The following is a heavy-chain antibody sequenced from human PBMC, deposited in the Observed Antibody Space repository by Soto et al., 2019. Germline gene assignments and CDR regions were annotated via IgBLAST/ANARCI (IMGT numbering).Heavy chain of an antibody. V-gene: IGHV1-18*01. Sequence: SVKVSCKASGYTFTSYGISWVRQAPGQGLEWMGWSSAYNGNTNYAQKLQGRVTMTTDTSTSTAYMELRSLRSDDTAVYYCARTVTYSDFWSGYRVPESYGMDVWGQGTTVTVSS. D-gene: IGHD3-3*01. J-gene: IGHJ6*02. CDR1: GYTFTSYG. CDR2: SSAYNGNT. CDR3: ARTVTYSDFWSGYRVPESYGMDV.